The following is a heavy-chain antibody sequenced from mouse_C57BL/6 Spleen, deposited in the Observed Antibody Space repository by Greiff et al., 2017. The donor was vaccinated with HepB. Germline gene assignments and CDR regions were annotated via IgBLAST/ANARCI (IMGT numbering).Heavy chain of an antibody. CDR2: INPSSGYT. J-gene: IGHJ3*01. Sequence: QVQLKESGAELAKPGASVKLSCKASGYTFTSYWMHWVKQRPGQGLEWIGYINPSSGYTKYNQKFKDKATLTADKSSSTAYMQLSSLTYEDSAVYYCARHYYGSSPWFAYWGQGTLVTVSA. CDR3: ARHYYGSSPWFAY. V-gene: IGHV1-7*01. CDR1: GYTFTSYW. D-gene: IGHD1-1*01.